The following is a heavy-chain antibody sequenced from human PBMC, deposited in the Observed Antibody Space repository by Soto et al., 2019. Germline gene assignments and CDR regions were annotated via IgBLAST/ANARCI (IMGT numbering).Heavy chain of an antibody. CDR3: ARVFSDSSSFFDP. CDR1: GGSISSGNYY. V-gene: IGHV4-31*03. Sequence: SETLSLTCTVSGGSISSGNYYWSWIRQHPGKGLEWIGYIYYSGSTSYDPSLKSRVTISVDTSKNHFSLKLSSVTAADTAVYYCARVFSDSSSFFDPWGQGTLVTVSS. CDR2: IYYSGST. D-gene: IGHD6-13*01. J-gene: IGHJ5*02.